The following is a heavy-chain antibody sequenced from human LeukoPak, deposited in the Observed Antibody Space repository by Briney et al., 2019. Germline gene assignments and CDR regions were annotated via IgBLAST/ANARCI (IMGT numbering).Heavy chain of an antibody. CDR1: GFTFSSYA. CDR3: AKSGLYYYDSSGYYFR. Sequence: QTGGSLRLSCAASGFTFSSYAMSWVRQAPGKGLEWVSAISGSGGSIYYADSVKGRFTISRDNSKNTLYLQMNSLRAEDTAVYYCAKSGLYYYDSSGYYFRWGQGTLVTVSS. J-gene: IGHJ4*02. V-gene: IGHV3-23*01. CDR2: ISGSGGSI. D-gene: IGHD3-22*01.